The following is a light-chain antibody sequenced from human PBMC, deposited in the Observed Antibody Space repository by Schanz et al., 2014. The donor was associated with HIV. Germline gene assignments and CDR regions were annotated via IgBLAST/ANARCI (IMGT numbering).Light chain of an antibody. V-gene: IGKV4-1*01. J-gene: IGKJ1*01. CDR1: QSLLYRSNNKNY. CDR3: QQYYSTPRT. CDR2: WAS. Sequence: DIVMTQSPDSLAVSLGERATINCKSSQSLLYRSNNKNYLAWYQQKPGQPPKLLIYWASTRESGVPDRFSGSGSGTEFTLTISSLQAEDVAVYYCQQYYSTPRTFGQGTKVEIK.